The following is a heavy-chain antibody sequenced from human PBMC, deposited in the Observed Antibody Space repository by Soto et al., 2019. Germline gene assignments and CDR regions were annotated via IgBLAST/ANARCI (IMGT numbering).Heavy chain of an antibody. CDR2: ISYSGST. Sequence: SETLSLTCPVAGSISSYYWNWIRQPPGKGLEWIGCISYSGSTNYNPSLKSRVTISVDRSKNQFSLKLSSVTAADTAVYYCARASSTGWSYFDYWGQGTPVTVSS. D-gene: IGHD6-19*01. CDR1: GSISSYY. J-gene: IGHJ4*02. CDR3: ARASSTGWSYFDY. V-gene: IGHV4-59*01.